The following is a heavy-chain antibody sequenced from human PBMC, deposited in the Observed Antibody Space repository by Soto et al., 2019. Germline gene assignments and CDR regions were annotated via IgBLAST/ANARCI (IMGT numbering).Heavy chain of an antibody. CDR2: ISVSGGST. Sequence: PGGSLRLSCAASGFTFSSYAMSWVRQAPGKGLEWVSAISVSGGSTYYEDSVKGRITISRENSKKTLYLQMNSQRAEDTAVYYCARGTGYCSYDWHYYFYGLAVRGEGT. J-gene: IGHJ6*02. CDR3: ARGTGYCSYDWHYYFYGLAV. V-gene: IGHV3-23*01. CDR1: GFTFSSYA. D-gene: IGHD2-15*01.